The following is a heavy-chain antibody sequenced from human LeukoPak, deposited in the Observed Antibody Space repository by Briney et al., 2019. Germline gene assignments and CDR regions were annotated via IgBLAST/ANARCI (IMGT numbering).Heavy chain of an antibody. CDR3: ARDLWEYSSSSGFDY. Sequence: GGSLTLSCAASGFTLSSYSMNWVRQAPGRGLEWVSSISSSSSYIYYADSVKGRFTISRDNAKNSLYLQMNSLRAEDTAVYYCARDLWEYSSSSGFDYWGQGTLVTVSS. D-gene: IGHD6-6*01. CDR2: ISSSSSYI. V-gene: IGHV3-21*01. J-gene: IGHJ4*02. CDR1: GFTLSSYS.